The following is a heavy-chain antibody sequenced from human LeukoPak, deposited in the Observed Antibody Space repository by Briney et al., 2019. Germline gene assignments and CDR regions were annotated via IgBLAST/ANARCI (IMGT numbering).Heavy chain of an antibody. CDR2: IYYSGST. J-gene: IGHJ4*02. V-gene: IGHV4-59*01. Sequence: SETLSLTCTVSGGPISSYYWSWIRQPPGKGLEWIGYIYYSGSTNYNPSLKSRVTISVDTSKNQFSLKLSAVTAADTAVYYCARSPTIPPPDYYFDYWAREPWSPSPQ. CDR3: ARSPTIPPPDYYFDY. CDR1: GGPISSYY. D-gene: IGHD2-21*01.